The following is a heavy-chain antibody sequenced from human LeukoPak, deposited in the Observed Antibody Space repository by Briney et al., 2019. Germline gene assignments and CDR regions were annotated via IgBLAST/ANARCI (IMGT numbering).Heavy chain of an antibody. CDR3: ARENSGSYREFDY. J-gene: IGHJ4*02. D-gene: IGHD1-26*01. CDR1: GGSISSYY. V-gene: IGHV4-4*07. Sequence: PSETLSLTCTVSGGSISSYYWSWIRQPAGKGLEWIGRIYTSGSTNYNASLKSRVSMSVDTSKNQFSMKLSSVTAADTAVFYCARENSGSYREFDYWGQGTLVTVSS. CDR2: IYTSGST.